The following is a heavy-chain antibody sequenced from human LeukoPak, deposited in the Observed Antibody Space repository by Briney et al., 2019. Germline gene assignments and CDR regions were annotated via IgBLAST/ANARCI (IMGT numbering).Heavy chain of an antibody. V-gene: IGHV1-2*02. CDR2: INPKSHGT. CDR1: GYTFTDYY. D-gene: IGHD3-10*01. J-gene: IGHJ3*02. CDR3: ARGRLRGPDAFDI. Sequence: ASVTVSCKASGYTFTDYYLHWVRQAPGDGLEWMGWINPKSHGTKYEQKFQGRVTMTRDTSISTAYMELSRLRADDTAVYYCARGRLRGPDAFDIWGQGTMVTVSS.